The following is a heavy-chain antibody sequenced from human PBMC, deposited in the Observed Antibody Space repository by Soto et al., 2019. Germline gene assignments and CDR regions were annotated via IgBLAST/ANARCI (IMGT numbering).Heavy chain of an antibody. CDR2: IVGSGGTT. J-gene: IGHJ4*02. Sequence: GGSLRLSCAASGFTFSSYAMSWVRQAPGKGLEWVSAIVGSGGTTYYADSVKGRFTIPRHNSKNTLYLQMNSLRAEDTAVYYCAISDSGYESWALDYWGQGTLVTVSS. CDR3: AISDSGYESWALDY. V-gene: IGHV3-23*01. D-gene: IGHD5-12*01. CDR1: GFTFSSYA.